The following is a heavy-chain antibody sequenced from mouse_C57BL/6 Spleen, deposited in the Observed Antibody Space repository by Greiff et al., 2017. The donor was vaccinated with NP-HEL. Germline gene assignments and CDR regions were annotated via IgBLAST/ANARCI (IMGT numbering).Heavy chain of an antibody. CDR2: IYPGSGST. CDR1: GYTFTSYW. D-gene: IGHD2-4*01. J-gene: IGHJ4*01. CDR3: AREYDYDSYYAMDY. V-gene: IGHV1-55*01. Sequence: VQLQQSGAELVKPGASVKMSCKASGYTFTSYWITWVKQRPGQGLEWIGDIYPGSGSTNYNEKFKSKATLTVDTSSRTAYMQLSSLTSEDSAVYYCAREYDYDSYYAMDYWGQGTSVTVSS.